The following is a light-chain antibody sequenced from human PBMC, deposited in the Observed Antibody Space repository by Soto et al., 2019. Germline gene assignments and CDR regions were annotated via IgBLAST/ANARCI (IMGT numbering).Light chain of an antibody. CDR1: HNINNF. CDR2: AAS. Sequence: DIQMTQAPSSLSASVGDRVTITCRSSHNINNFLNWYHHKPGQAPKLLIYAASSLQSGVPSRFGGSGSGTDFTLTITSLQPEDFATYYCQHSGGTFGQGTKVDIK. CDR3: QHSGGT. J-gene: IGKJ1*01. V-gene: IGKV1-39*01.